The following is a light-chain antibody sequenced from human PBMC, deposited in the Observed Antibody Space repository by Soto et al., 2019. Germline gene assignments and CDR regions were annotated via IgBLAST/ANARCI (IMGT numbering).Light chain of an antibody. CDR1: SSDIGGYSY. V-gene: IGLV2-14*03. CDR2: DVN. CDR3: SSYTTSSSYV. J-gene: IGLJ1*01. Sequence: QSALTQPASVSASPGQSITISCIGTSSDIGGYSYVSWYQQHPGKAPKLLIRDVNYRPSGISARFSGSKSGNTASLTISGLQTEDEADYYCSSYTTSSSYVFGTGTKLTVL.